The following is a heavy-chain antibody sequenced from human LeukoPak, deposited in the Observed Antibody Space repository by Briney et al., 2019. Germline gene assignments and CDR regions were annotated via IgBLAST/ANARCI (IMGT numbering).Heavy chain of an antibody. CDR1: GFTFSSYA. CDR2: ISGSGVTT. Sequence: GGSLRLSCAASGFTFSSYAMSWVRQAPGKGLEWVSAISGSGVTTYYADSVKGRFSISRDNSKNTLYLQMNGLRAEDTAVYYCAKDTGSGYDYFSYYFDHWGQGTLVTVSS. CDR3: AKDTGSGYDYFSYYFDH. J-gene: IGHJ4*02. V-gene: IGHV3-23*01. D-gene: IGHD5-12*01.